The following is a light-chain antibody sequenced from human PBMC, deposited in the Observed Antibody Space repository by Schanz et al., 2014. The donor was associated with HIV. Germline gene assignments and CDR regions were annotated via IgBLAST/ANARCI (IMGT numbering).Light chain of an antibody. Sequence: EIVLTQSPATLSLSPGERATLSCRASQSVSSNLAWYQQKSGQAPRLLIFGASNRAAGIPDRFSGGESGTXFTLTISRVEPVXXXXSFCQQYGSPPWTFGLPPKVEVK. V-gene: IGKV3-20*01. J-gene: IGKJ1*01. CDR3: QQYGSPPWT. CDR2: GAS. CDR1: QSVSSN.